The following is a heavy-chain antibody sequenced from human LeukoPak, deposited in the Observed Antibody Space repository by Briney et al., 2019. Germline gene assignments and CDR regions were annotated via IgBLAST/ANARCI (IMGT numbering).Heavy chain of an antibody. Sequence: SETLSLTGTGSAGSISSYYWSWIRQPPGKGREWIGYIYCSGSTNSNPFLKSRVNLPVETSKKQFLLKLSSVITAETAVYCCTRGGPNLKFDPWGQGTLVTVSS. CDR1: AGSISSYY. J-gene: IGHJ5*02. CDR3: TRGGPNLKFDP. D-gene: IGHD1-14*01. V-gene: IGHV4-59*01. CDR2: IYCSGST.